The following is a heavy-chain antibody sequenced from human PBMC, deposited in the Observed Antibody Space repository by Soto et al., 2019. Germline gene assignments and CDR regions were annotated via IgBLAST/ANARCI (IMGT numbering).Heavy chain of an antibody. D-gene: IGHD3-3*01. CDR1: GYTFTSYG. CDR2: ISAYNGNT. J-gene: IGHJ6*02. Sequence: ASVKVSCKASGYTFTSYGISWVRQARGQGLEWMGWISAYNGNTNYAQKLQGRVTMTTDTSTSTAYMELRSLRSDDTAVYYCAREGGYDFWSGYKGYYYGMDVWGQGTTVTVSS. CDR3: AREGGYDFWSGYKGYYYGMDV. V-gene: IGHV1-18*04.